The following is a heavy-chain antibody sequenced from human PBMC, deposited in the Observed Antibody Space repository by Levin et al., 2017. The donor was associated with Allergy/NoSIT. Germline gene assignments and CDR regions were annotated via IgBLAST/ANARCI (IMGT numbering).Heavy chain of an antibody. CDR2: TSYRSKWSS. CDR3: ARDISGGWLFDY. D-gene: IGHD6-19*01. J-gene: IGHJ4*02. V-gene: IGHV6-1*01. Sequence: SQTLSLPCAISGDSVSNNRTAWHWIRQSPSRGLEWLGRTSYRSKWSSDYAVSVKSRITISPDTSNNQFSLQLNSVTPEDIAVYYCARDISGGWLFDYWGQGTLVTVSS. CDR1: GDSVSNNRTA.